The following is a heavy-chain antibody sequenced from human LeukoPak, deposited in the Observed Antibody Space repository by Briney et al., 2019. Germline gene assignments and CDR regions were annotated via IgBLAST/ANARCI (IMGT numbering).Heavy chain of an antibody. V-gene: IGHV3-9*01. Sequence: GRSLRLSCAASGFTFDDYAMHWVRQAPGKGLEWVSGISWNSGSIGYADSVKGRFTISRDNAKNSLYLQMNSLRAEDTAVYYCAKVGRGYTVTTGDDYWGQGTLVTVSS. CDR1: GFTFDDYA. CDR2: ISWNSGSI. CDR3: AKVGRGYTVTTGDDY. D-gene: IGHD4-17*01. J-gene: IGHJ4*02.